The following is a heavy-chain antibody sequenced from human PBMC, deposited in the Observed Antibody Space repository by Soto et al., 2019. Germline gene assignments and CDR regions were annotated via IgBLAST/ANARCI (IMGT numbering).Heavy chain of an antibody. J-gene: IGHJ6*02. CDR2: IYPGDADT. CDR1: GYSFTSYW. CDR3: AMAMIRGKNCYGMDV. Sequence: EVQLVQSGAEVKTPGESLKISCKGSGYSFTSYWIGWVRQMPGKVLEGMGIIYPGDADTRYSPSFHGQVTISADTSISTAYLQWSSRQASDTAMYYCAMAMIRGKNCYGMDVWGQGTTGTFAS. V-gene: IGHV5-51*03. D-gene: IGHD3-10*01.